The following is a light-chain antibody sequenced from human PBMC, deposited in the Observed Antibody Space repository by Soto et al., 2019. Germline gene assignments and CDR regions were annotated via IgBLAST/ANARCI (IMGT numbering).Light chain of an antibody. CDR1: QSIRIA. J-gene: IGKJ3*01. CDR2: GTS. CDR3: QQSFTKPYT. Sequence: DIQMTQSPPSLSASVGDTVTITCRASQSIRIALNWYQQKPGKAPNLLIYGTSYLRSGVPSRFSGSASGTEFTLNISGLQPEDFATYYCQQSFTKPYTFGPGTRVDF. V-gene: IGKV1-39*01.